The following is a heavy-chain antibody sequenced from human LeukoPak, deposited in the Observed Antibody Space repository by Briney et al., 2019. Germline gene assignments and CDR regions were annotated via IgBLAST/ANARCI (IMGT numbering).Heavy chain of an antibody. CDR2: IRYDGTNI. D-gene: IGHD3-3*01. V-gene: IGHV3-30*02. J-gene: IGHJ4*02. Sequence: PGGSLRLACAASGFTFITYGRHWVRQAPGKGLEWVAFIRYDGTNIYDADSVKGRFTISRDNSKNTLYLQMNSLRAEDTAVYYWAKDRKVVVEWPKGCNDYWGQGTLVTVSS. CDR1: GFTFITYG. CDR3: AKDRKVVVEWPKGCNDY.